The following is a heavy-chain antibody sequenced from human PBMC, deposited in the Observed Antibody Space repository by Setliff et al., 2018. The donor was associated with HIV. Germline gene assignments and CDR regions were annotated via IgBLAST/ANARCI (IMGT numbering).Heavy chain of an antibody. CDR1: GGSISSSNW. J-gene: IGHJ6*02. CDR3: VRGGLDYYYATDV. CDR2: IYHSGIT. V-gene: IGHV4-4*02. Sequence: SETLSLTCAVSGGSISSSNWWSWVRQPPGKGLEWIGEIYHSGITTYNPSLKSRVTISVDSSKNQFSLKLSSVTAADTAVYFCVRGGLDYYYATDVWGQGTTVTVSS.